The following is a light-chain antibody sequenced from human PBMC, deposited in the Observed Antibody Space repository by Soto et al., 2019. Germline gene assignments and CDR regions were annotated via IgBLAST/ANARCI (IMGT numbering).Light chain of an antibody. CDR2: EVS. J-gene: IGLJ1*01. Sequence: TPPAPVSGSPWQSISISFTGTNSDVGSYNLVSWYQQHPGKAPKLMIYEVSKRPSGVSNRFSGSKSGNTASLTISGLQAEGEADYYCCSYAGSSTLFGTGTKVTVL. V-gene: IGLV2-23*02. CDR3: CSYAGSSTL. CDR1: NSDVGSYNL.